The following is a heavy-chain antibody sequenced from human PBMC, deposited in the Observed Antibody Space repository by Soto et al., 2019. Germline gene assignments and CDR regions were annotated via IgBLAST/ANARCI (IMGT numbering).Heavy chain of an antibody. J-gene: IGHJ3*02. CDR1: GFTFSSYA. V-gene: IGHV3-30-3*01. CDR2: ISYDGSNK. D-gene: IGHD3-16*02. CDR3: ERASLRGWDAFDI. Sequence: QVQLVESGGGVVQPGRSLRLSCAASGFTFSSYAMHWVRQAPGKGLEWVAVISYDGSNKYYADSVKGCFTISRDNSKNTLYLQMNSLRAEDTAVYYCERASLRGWDAFDIWGQGTMVTVSS.